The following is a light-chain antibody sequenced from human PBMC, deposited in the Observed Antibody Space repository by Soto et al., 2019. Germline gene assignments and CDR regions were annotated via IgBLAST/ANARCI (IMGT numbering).Light chain of an antibody. CDR3: QQYCTSPWT. CDR2: WAS. CDR1: QSILDRSKNKYY. V-gene: IGKV4-1*01. J-gene: IGKJ1*01. Sequence: DIVMTQSPDSLAVSLGERATFNCKSSQSILDRSKNKYYLAWYQQKSGQPPKLLIYWASLRESGVPDRFTGSGSGTDFTLTISSLQAEDLAVYYCQQYCTSPWTFGQGTKVEI.